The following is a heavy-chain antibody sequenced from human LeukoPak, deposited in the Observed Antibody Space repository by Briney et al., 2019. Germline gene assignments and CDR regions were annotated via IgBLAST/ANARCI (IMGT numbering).Heavy chain of an antibody. V-gene: IGHV4-59*01. CDR1: GGSISSYY. J-gene: IGHJ5*02. CDR2: IYYSGST. CDR3: ARAITSRKHWFDP. D-gene: IGHD2-2*01. Sequence: SETLSLTCTVSGGSISSYYWSWIRQPPGKGLEWIGYIYYSGSTNYNPSLKSRVTISVDTSKNQFSLKLSSVTAADTAVYYCARAITSRKHWFDPWGQGTLVTVSS.